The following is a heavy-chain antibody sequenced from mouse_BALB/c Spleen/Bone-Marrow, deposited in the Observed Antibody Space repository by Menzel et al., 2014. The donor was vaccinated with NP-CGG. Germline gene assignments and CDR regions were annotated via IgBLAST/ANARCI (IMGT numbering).Heavy chain of an antibody. V-gene: IGHV5-17*02. Sequence: EVQVVESGGGLVQPGGSRKLSCAASGFTFSSFGMHWVRQAPEKGLEWVAYISAGSSITYYADTVKGRFTISRDNAKNTLFLQMTSLRSRDTAIYYCARKDYFGYAAMDYWGQGTSVTVSS. CDR1: GFTFSSFG. CDR3: ARKDYFGYAAMDY. D-gene: IGHD1-2*01. J-gene: IGHJ4*01. CDR2: ISAGSSIT.